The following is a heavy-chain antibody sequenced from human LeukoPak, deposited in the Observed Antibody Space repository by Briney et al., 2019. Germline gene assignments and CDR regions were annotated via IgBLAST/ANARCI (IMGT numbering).Heavy chain of an antibody. CDR3: ARVQPGNLYGGPDY. Sequence: AASVKVSCKASGYTFTSYAMNWVRQAPGQGLEWMGWINTNTGNPTYAQGFTGRFVFSLDTSVSTAYLQISGLKAEDTAVYYCARVQPGNLYGGPDYWGQGTLVTVSS. CDR2: INTNTGNP. D-gene: IGHD4/OR15-4a*01. J-gene: IGHJ4*02. CDR1: GYTFTSYA. V-gene: IGHV7-4-1*02.